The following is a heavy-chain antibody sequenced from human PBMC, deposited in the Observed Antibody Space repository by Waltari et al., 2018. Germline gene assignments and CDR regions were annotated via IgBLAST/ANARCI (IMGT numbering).Heavy chain of an antibody. V-gene: IGHV3-74*01. J-gene: IGHJ4*02. CDR1: GFSFSSSW. D-gene: IGHD1-1*01. CDR2: NKSDGCDI. CDR3: AKRTPPEDY. Sequence: EVQLVESGGSLVQPGGSLRLSCATSGFSFSSSWMHWVRHSPGKGLVGVSRNKSDGCDIGYADSVRGRFTVSRDNARNTLYRKMNSLIDEETAVYYCAKRTPPEDYWGQGTLVTVSS.